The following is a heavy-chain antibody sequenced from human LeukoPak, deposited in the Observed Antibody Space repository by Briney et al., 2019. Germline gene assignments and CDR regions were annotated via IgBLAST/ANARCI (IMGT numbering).Heavy chain of an antibody. D-gene: IGHD2-21*01. Sequence: ASVKVSCKASGGTFSSYAISWVRQAPGQGLEWMGGIIAIFGTTNYAQKFQGRVTITADKSTSTAYMELSSLRSEDTAVYYCGRDKMWLSAGPRYFQHWGQGNLVTVSA. CDR1: GGTFSSYA. V-gene: IGHV1-69*06. J-gene: IGHJ1*01. CDR3: GRDKMWLSAGPRYFQH. CDR2: IIAIFGTT.